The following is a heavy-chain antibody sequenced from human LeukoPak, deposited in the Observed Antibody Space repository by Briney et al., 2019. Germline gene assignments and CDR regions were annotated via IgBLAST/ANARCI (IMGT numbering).Heavy chain of an antibody. CDR3: AIVHCYYDGSGYWVQ. V-gene: IGHV3-23*01. D-gene: IGHD3-22*01. J-gene: IGHJ4*02. Sequence: NPGESLRLSCAASGFTFSSYAMSWVRQAPGKGLEWVSGISTSGGSTSYADSVKGRFTISRDNPRNTLYMQMNSLRAEDTAVYYCAIVHCYYDGSGYWVQWGQGTLVTVSS. CDR2: ISTSGGST. CDR1: GFTFSSYA.